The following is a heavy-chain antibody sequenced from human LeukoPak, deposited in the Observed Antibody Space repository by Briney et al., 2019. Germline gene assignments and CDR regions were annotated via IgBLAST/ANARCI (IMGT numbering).Heavy chain of an antibody. CDR3: AKDRVDIVATIHGGVGYGMDV. Sequence: PGRSLRLSCAASGFAFSSYGMHWVRQAPGKGLEWVTVISYDGSNKYYADSVKGRFTISRDNSKNTLYLQMNSLRAEDTAVYYCAKDRVDIVATIHGGVGYGMDVWGKGTTVTVSS. CDR2: ISYDGSNK. J-gene: IGHJ6*04. V-gene: IGHV3-30*18. D-gene: IGHD5-12*01. CDR1: GFAFSSYG.